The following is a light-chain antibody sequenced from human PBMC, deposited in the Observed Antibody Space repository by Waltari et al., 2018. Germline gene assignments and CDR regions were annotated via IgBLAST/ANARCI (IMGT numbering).Light chain of an antibody. Sequence: DIQMTQSPSSLSASVGDRVTISCRASQSVTGYLNWYQQKPVKAPKLLIYEASRLHSGVPSRFSGSPSGTDFTLTISFLQPEDFATYYCQQSDTNPIAFGQGTRLEIK. CDR2: EAS. CDR1: QSVTGY. V-gene: IGKV1-39*01. CDR3: QQSDTNPIA. J-gene: IGKJ5*01.